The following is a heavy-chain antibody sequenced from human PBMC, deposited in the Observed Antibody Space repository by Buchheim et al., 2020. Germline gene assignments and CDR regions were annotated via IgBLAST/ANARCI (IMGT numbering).Heavy chain of an antibody. V-gene: IGHV4-34*01. CDR3: ASGYNKYYYYYGMDV. D-gene: IGHD1-1*01. J-gene: IGHJ6*02. CDR2: INHSGST. CDR1: GGSFSGYY. Sequence: QVQLQQWGAGLLKPSETLSLTCAVYGGSFSGYYWSWIRQPPGKGLEWIGEINHSGSTNYNPSLKSRVTISVDTSKNQLSLRLSSVTAADTAVYYCASGYNKYYYYYGMDVWGQGTT.